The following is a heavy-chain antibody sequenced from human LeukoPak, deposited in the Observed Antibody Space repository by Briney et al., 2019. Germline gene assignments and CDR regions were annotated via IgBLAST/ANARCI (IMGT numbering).Heavy chain of an antibody. CDR1: GFTFSSYW. V-gene: IGHV3-7*03. Sequence: GGSLRLSCAASGFTFSSYWMSWVRQAPGKGLEWVANIKQDGSEKYYVDSVKGRFTISRDNAKNSLYLQMNSLRAEDMALYYCAKDRYSGGRSPAFDYWGQGTLVTVSS. CDR2: IKQDGSEK. D-gene: IGHD6-19*01. J-gene: IGHJ4*02. CDR3: AKDRYSGGRSPAFDY.